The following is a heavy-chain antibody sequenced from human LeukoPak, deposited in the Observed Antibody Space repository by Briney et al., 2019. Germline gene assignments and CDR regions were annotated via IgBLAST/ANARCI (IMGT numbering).Heavy chain of an antibody. D-gene: IGHD3-16*02. CDR1: GFTVSSYY. CDR2: ISGSGGST. CDR3: AREPRHPIEVLDY. V-gene: IGHV3-23*01. Sequence: PGGSLRLSCAASGFTVSSYYMNWVRQAPGKELEWVSAISGSGGSTYYADSVKGRFTISRDNSKNTLYLQMNSLRAEDTAVYYCAREPRHPIEVLDYWGQGTLVTVSS. J-gene: IGHJ4*02.